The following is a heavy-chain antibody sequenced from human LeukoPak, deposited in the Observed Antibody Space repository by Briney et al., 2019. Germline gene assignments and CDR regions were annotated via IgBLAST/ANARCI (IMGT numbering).Heavy chain of an antibody. D-gene: IGHD6-19*01. CDR3: AREPRVAAAAVPFAY. V-gene: IGHV1-18*01. J-gene: IGHJ4*02. CDR1: GYIFTNHG. CDR2: ISAYNGNT. Sequence: ASVKVSCKTSGYIFTNHGISWVRQAPGQGLEWMAWISAYNGNTEYSQNFQGRVTMTLDTSTSTDYMELKSLTADATTTYYCAREPRVAAAAVPFAYGSEGTLVTVYS.